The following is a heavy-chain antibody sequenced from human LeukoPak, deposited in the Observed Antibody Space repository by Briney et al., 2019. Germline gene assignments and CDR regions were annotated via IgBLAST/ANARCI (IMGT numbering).Heavy chain of an antibody. CDR3: AKEPTPTMVRRGYWYFDL. D-gene: IGHD3-10*01. CDR1: GFTFSSYA. J-gene: IGHJ2*01. CDR2: ISYDGSNK. Sequence: PGGSLRLSCAASGFTFSSYAMSWVRQAPGKGLEWVAVISYDGSNKYYADSVKGRFTISRDNSKNTLYLQMNSLRTEDTAVYYCAKEPTPTMVRRGYWYFDLWGRGTLVTVSS. V-gene: IGHV3-30*04.